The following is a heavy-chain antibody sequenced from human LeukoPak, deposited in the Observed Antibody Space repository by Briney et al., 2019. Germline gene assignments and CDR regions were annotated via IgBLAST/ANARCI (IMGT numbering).Heavy chain of an antibody. J-gene: IGHJ1*01. V-gene: IGHV1-69*13. CDR1: GGTFSSYA. D-gene: IGHD1-14*01. CDR3: ARDSSEFRSLVPH. CDR2: ITPMFGTA. Sequence: GASVKVSCKASGGTFSSYAISWVRQAPGQGLEWMGGITPMFGTAKYAQKFQGRVTITADESTSTAYMELNSLRSEDTAAYYCARDSSEFRSLVPHWGQGTLVTVSS.